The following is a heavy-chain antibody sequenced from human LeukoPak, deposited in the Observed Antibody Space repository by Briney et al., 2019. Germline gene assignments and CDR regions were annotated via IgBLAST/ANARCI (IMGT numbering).Heavy chain of an antibody. CDR2: INTDGTTT. J-gene: IGHJ4*02. D-gene: IGHD2-15*01. Sequence: PGGSLRLSCAASGFTFSSYWMYWVRRVPGKGLVWVSRINTDGTTTNYADSVQGRFTVSRDNAKSTLYLQMNSLRAEDTAVYFCTRDYYTGDSCFSGPGYWGQGTQVTVSS. CDR1: GFTFSSYW. V-gene: IGHV3-74*01. CDR3: TRDYYTGDSCFSGPGY.